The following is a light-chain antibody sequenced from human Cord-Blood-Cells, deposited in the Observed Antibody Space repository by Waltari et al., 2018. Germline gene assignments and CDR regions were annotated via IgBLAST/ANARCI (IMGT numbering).Light chain of an antibody. V-gene: IGKV4-1*01. J-gene: IGKJ1*01. CDR1: QSVLYSSNNKNY. CDR3: QQYYSTPT. Sequence: DIVMTQSPDSLAVSLGERATINCKSSQSVLYSSNNKNYLAWYQHKPGQPPKLLIYWASTREACVPDRFSGSGSGTDFTLTISSLQAEDVAVYYCQQYYSTPTFGQGTKVEIK. CDR2: WAS.